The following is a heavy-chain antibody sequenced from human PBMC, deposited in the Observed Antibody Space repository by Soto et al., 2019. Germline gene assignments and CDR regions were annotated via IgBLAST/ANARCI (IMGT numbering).Heavy chain of an antibody. J-gene: IGHJ4*02. CDR1: GFTFSTYA. V-gene: IGHV3-23*01. Sequence: EVQLLESGGGLVQPGGSLRLSCAASGFTFSTYAMIWVRQAPGKGLEWVSVITGSGGSTYYADSVKGRFTISRDTXKNTLFLQMNSLRDEDTAVYYCAKDRYGDYGGIDYWGQGTMVTVSS. CDR3: AKDRYGDYGGIDY. D-gene: IGHD4-17*01. CDR2: ITGSGGST.